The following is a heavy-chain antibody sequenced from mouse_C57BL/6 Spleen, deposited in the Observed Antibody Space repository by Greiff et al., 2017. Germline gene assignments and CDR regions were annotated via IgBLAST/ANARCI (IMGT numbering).Heavy chain of an antibody. V-gene: IGHV1-52*01. D-gene: IGHD2-1*01. J-gene: IGHJ3*01. CDR2: IDPSDSET. CDR1: GYTFTSYW. Sequence: QVQLQQPGAELVRPGSSVKLSCKASGYTFTSYWMHWVKQRPIQGLEWIGNIDPSDSETHYNQKFKDKATLTVDKSSSTANMQLSSLTSEDSAVYYCAREGNYAWFAYWGQGTLVTVSA. CDR3: AREGNYAWFAY.